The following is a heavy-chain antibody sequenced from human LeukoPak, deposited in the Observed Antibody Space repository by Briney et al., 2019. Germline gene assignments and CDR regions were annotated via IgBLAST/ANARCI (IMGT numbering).Heavy chain of an antibody. Sequence: ASVKVSCKASGGTFISYAISWVRQAPGQGLEWMGGIIPIFGTANYAQKFQGRVTITADESTSTAYMELSSLRSEDTAVYYCARGTSGYPMYYFDYWGQGTLVTVSS. CDR2: IIPIFGTA. J-gene: IGHJ4*02. CDR3: ARGTSGYPMYYFDY. D-gene: IGHD3-3*01. V-gene: IGHV1-69*13. CDR1: GGTFISYA.